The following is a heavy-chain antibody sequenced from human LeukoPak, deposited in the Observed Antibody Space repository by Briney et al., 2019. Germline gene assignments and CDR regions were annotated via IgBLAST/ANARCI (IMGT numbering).Heavy chain of an antibody. CDR1: GSRFTSYW. CDR3: ARPHYYDSSGYYDY. Sequence: HGEPLKISCKGSGSRFTSYWSGWVRQMPGKGLEWIGIFYPGDSDTRYSPSFQGQVTISADKSISTAYLQWSSLKASDTAMYYCARPHYYDSSGYYDYWGQGTLVTVSS. D-gene: IGHD3-22*01. V-gene: IGHV5-51*02. J-gene: IGHJ4*02. CDR2: FYPGDSDT.